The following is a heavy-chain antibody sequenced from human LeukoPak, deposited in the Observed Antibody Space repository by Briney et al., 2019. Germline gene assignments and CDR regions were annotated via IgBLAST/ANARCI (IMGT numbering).Heavy chain of an antibody. Sequence: ASVKVSCKASGYTFTSYGISWVRQAPGQGHEWRGGISAYNGNTNYAQKLQGRVTMTTDTSTSTAYMELRSLRSDDTAVYYCARVMGGTGTGWFDPWGQGTLVTVSS. CDR1: GYTFTSYG. CDR2: ISAYNGNT. D-gene: IGHD1-26*01. V-gene: IGHV1-18*01. CDR3: ARVMGGTGTGWFDP. J-gene: IGHJ5*02.